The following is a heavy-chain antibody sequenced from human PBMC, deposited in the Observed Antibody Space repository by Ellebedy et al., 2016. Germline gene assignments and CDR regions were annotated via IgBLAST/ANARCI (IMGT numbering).Heavy chain of an antibody. J-gene: IGHJ6*02. V-gene: IGHV1-69*13. Sequence: ASVKVSCKTSGGTFSSYAISWVRQAPGQGLEWMGGIIPIFGTANYAQKFQGRVTITADESTSTAYMELSSLRSEDTAVYYCARQEYSSSPLYYGMDVWGQGTTVTVSS. CDR2: IIPIFGTA. D-gene: IGHD6-6*01. CDR3: ARQEYSSSPLYYGMDV. CDR1: GGTFSSYA.